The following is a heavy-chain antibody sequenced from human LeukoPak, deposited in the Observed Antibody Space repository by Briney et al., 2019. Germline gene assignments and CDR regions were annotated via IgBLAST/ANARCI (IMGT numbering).Heavy chain of an antibody. D-gene: IGHD3-22*01. CDR2: IYYSGST. CDR3: ARAHYYDGSGAATWAFDI. V-gene: IGHV4-59*08. CDR1: GDISSYY. J-gene: IGHJ3*02. Sequence: PSETLSLTCTVSGDISSYYWSWVRPPPGKGLEWSGYIYYSGSTNFNPSLKSRVTISVDTSKNQFSLKLRSVTAADTAVYYCARAHYYDGSGAATWAFDIWGQGTMVTVS.